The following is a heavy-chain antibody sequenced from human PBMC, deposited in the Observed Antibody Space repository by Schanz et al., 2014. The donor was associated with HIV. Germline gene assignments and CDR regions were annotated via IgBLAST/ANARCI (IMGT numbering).Heavy chain of an antibody. V-gene: IGHV1-69*06. Sequence: QVQLVQSGAEVKKPGASVKVSCKASGGPFNTYAISWVRQAPGQGLEWMGGIIPMLGTANYAQKFQGRVTMTTDTSTTTAYMELRSLRSDDTAVYYCARGARYGMDVWGQGTTVTVSS. CDR2: IIPMLGTA. J-gene: IGHJ6*02. CDR3: ARGARYGMDV. CDR1: GGPFNTYA.